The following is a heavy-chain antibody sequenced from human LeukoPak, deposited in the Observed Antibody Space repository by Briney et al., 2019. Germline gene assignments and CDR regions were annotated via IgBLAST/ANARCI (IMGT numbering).Heavy chain of an antibody. CDR1: GYTFTSYY. CDR2: INPSGGST. V-gene: IGHV1-46*01. Sequence: GASVKVSCKASGYTFTSYYMHWVRQAPGQGLEWMGIINPSGGSTSYAQKFQGRVTMTRDTSTSTVYMELSSLRSEDTAVYYCARGGAYYDFWSDYSSGDYFDYWGQGTLVTVSS. D-gene: IGHD3-3*01. J-gene: IGHJ4*02. CDR3: ARGGAYYDFWSDYSSGDYFDY.